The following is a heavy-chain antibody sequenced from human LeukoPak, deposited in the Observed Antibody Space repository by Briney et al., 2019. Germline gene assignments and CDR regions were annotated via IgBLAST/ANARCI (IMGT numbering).Heavy chain of an antibody. J-gene: IGHJ3*02. CDR2: ISSSSSYI. D-gene: IGHD3-22*01. V-gene: IGHV3-21*01. CDR1: GFTFSSYS. CDR3: ARGTPYYYDSSGYYSHDAFDI. Sequence: PGGSLRLSCAASGFTFSSYSMNWVRQAPGKGLEWVSSISSSSSYIYYADSVKGRFTISRDNAKNSLYLQMNSLRAEDTAVYYCARGTPYYYDSSGYYSHDAFDIWGQGTMVTVSS.